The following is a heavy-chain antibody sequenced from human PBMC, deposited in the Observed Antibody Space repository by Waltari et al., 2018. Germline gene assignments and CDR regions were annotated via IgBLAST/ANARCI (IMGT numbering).Heavy chain of an antibody. V-gene: IGHV1-69*09. J-gene: IGHJ5*02. CDR1: GGTFSSYA. D-gene: IGHD6-6*01. Sequence: QVQLVQSGAEVKKPGSSVKVSCKASGGTFSSYAISWVRQASGQGLEWMGRVIPNLGIASDAQKLQGRVTITADKSTSTAYMELSSLRSEGTAVYYCAGVGTYSSSDWFDPWGQGTLVTVSS. CDR3: AGVGTYSSSDWFDP. CDR2: VIPNLGIA.